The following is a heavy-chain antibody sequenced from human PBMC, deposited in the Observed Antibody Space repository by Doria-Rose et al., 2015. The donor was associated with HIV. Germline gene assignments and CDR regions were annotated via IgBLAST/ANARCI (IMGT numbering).Heavy chain of an antibody. CDR2: IFLDDER. V-gene: IGHV2-26*01. CDR1: GVSLSSPGMG. CDR3: ARIKSSRWYHKYYFDF. Sequence: QESGPVLVKPTETLTLTCTVSGVSLSSPGMGVSWIRQPPGKALEWLANIFLDDERSYKTSLKSRLTISGGTSKSQVVLTMTDMDPVDTATYYCARIKSSRWYHKYYFDFWGQGTLVIVSA. J-gene: IGHJ4*02. D-gene: IGHD6-13*01.